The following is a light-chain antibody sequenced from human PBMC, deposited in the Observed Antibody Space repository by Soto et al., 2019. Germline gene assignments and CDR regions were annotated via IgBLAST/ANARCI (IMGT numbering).Light chain of an antibody. CDR2: DVF. V-gene: IGLV2-11*01. Sequence: QSVLTQPRSVSGSPGQAVTISCTGTSSDIGAYNYVFWYQQYPGKSPKLIIYDVFKRPSGVPARFSASKSGNTASLTITGLQTEDEADYHCSSLARSYNLVFGGATTATVL. CDR1: SSDIGAYNY. J-gene: IGLJ3*02. CDR3: SSLARSYNLV.